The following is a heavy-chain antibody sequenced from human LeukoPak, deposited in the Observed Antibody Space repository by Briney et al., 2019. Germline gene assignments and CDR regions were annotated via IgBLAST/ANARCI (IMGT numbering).Heavy chain of an antibody. V-gene: IGHV3-74*01. D-gene: IGHD3-10*01. CDR1: GFSFSSHW. CDR2: INSDGSTT. Sequence: GGSLRLSCAASGFSFSSHWMHWVRQAPGRGLVWVSRINSDGSTTVYADSVKGRLTISRDNAKNTLYLQMDSLRVEDTAVYYCARAGYGSGIYMDVWGKGTTVT. J-gene: IGHJ6*03. CDR3: ARAGYGSGIYMDV.